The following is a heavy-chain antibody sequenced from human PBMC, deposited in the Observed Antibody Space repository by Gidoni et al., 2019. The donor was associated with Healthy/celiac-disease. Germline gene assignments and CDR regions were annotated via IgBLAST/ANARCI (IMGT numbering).Heavy chain of an antibody. Sequence: EVQLVESGGGLVKPGGSLRLSCAASGFPFSSYSMNWFSQAPGKGLEWVSSISSSSSYIYYADSVKGRFTISRDNAKNSLYLQMNSLRAEDTAVYYCARIEYYYDSSPNYYYYYGMDVWGQGTTVTVSS. CDR1: GFPFSSYS. V-gene: IGHV3-21*01. CDR2: ISSSSSYI. CDR3: ARIEYYYDSSPNYYYYYGMDV. D-gene: IGHD3-22*01. J-gene: IGHJ6*02.